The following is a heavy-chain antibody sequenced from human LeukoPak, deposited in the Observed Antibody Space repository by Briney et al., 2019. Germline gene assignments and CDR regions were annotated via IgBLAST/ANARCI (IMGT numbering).Heavy chain of an antibody. CDR1: GFTFDDYG. CDR2: INWNGGST. CDR3: ARDGGLRYFDWPPDY. D-gene: IGHD3-9*01. Sequence: GGSLRLSCAASGFTFDDYGMSWVRQAPGKGLEWVSGINWNGGSTGYADSVKGRFTISRDNAKNSLYLQMNSLRAEDTAVYYCARDGGLRYFDWPPDYWGQGTLVTVSS. J-gene: IGHJ4*02. V-gene: IGHV3-20*04.